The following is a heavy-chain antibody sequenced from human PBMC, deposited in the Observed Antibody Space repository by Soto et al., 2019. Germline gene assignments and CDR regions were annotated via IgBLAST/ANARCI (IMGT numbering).Heavy chain of an antibody. J-gene: IGHJ4*01. CDR2: FWKDGTTK. V-gene: IGHV3-33*06. CDR3: AKGKRPPPPYSAYETFDY. CDR1: GFTLSSSV. Sequence: QVQLVESGGGVVQPGKSLRLSCAASGFTLSSSVMHWVRQAPGKGLEWVAVFWKDGTTKYYADSVKGRFTISRDNSKNTLYLELNSLRLEDTALYYCAKGKRPPPPYSAYETFDYWGHGTLVSVSS. D-gene: IGHD5-12*01.